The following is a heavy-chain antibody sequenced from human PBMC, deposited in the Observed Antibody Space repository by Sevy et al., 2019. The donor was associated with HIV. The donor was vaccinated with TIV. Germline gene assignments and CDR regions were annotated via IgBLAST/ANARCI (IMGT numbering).Heavy chain of an antibody. Sequence: GGSLRLSCAASGFTFSSYGMHWVRQAPGKGLEWVAVIWYDGSNKYYADSVKGRFTISRDNSKNTLYLQMNSLRAEDTAVYYCAKDTCSSTSCYYQDAFDIWGQGTMVTVSS. CDR2: IWYDGSNK. D-gene: IGHD2-2*01. V-gene: IGHV3-33*06. J-gene: IGHJ3*02. CDR1: GFTFSSYG. CDR3: AKDTCSSTSCYYQDAFDI.